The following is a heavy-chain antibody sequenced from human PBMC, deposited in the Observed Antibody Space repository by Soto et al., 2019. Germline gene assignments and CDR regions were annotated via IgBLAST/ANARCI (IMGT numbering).Heavy chain of an antibody. D-gene: IGHD3-16*02. Sequence: PSQTLSLTCAISGDSASSNSAAWNWSRQSPSRGLEWLGRTYYRSKWYNDYAVSVKSRITINPDTSKNQFSLQLNSVTPADTAVYYFARKLSGTSNGDHSDAFDYWGQGKMVSVSS. CDR2: TYYRSKWYN. V-gene: IGHV6-1*01. CDR1: GDSASSNSAA. CDR3: ARKLSGTSNGDHSDAFDY. J-gene: IGHJ3*01.